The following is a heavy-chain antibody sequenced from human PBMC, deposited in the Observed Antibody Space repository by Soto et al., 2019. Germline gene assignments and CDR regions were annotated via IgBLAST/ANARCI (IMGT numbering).Heavy chain of an antibody. D-gene: IGHD5-18*01. V-gene: IGHV3-7*01. CDR3: ARDETDTDY. CDR1: GFSFDTYW. CDR2: IKQDGSET. J-gene: IGHJ4*02. Sequence: GGSLRLSCAGSGFSFDTYWMTWVRQAPGKGLEWVANIKQDGSETYYEDSVKGRFTISRDNSKNTLYLQTNSLRAEDTAVYYCARDETDTDYLGQGALVTVAS.